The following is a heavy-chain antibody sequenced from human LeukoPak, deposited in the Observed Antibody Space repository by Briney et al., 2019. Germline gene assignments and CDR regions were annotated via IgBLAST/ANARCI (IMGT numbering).Heavy chain of an antibody. V-gene: IGHV3-15*01. D-gene: IGHD2/OR15-2a*01. J-gene: IGHJ4*02. Sequence: GGSLRLSCSASGITVSSNSMSWVRQAPGKGLEWVGRIKSKTNGGTTDYAAPVKGRFTISRDDSKNMLFLQMNTLKTEDTAVYYCTSDDPVNRSWGKGTLVTVSS. CDR3: TSDDPVNRS. CDR2: IKSKTNGGTT. CDR1: GITVSSNS.